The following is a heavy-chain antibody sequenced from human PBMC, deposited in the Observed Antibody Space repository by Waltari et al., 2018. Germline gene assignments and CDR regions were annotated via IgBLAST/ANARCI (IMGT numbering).Heavy chain of an antibody. CDR3: SRPPYGDTDY. CDR1: GFSFSGFA. D-gene: IGHD4-17*01. J-gene: IGHJ4*02. V-gene: IGHV3-73*02. CDR2: IRTKAKNYAT. Sequence: EVQLVESGGDLVQPGESLKLSCVASGFSFSGFAMHWVRQASGKGLEWVGRIRTKAKNYATGYGASVKGRFTISRDDSKNTTYLQMNSLKTEDTAVYYCSRPPYGDTDYWGQGTLVTVSS.